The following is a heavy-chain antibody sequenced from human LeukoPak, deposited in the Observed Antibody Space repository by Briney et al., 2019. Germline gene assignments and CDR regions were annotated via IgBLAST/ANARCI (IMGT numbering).Heavy chain of an antibody. V-gene: IGHV3-53*01. CDR3: ARGYGVTYYFDY. CDR1: GFTVSGNY. CDR2: TYSGGST. J-gene: IGHJ4*02. D-gene: IGHD4/OR15-4a*01. Sequence: GGSLRLSCAASGFTVSGNYMSWVRQAPGKGLEWVSITYSGGSTFYADSVKGRFTISRDNSKNTLYLHMSSLRAEDTAVYYCARGYGVTYYFDYWGQGTLVTVSS.